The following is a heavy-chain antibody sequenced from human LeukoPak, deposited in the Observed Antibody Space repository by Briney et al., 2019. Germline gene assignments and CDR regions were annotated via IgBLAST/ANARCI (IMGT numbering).Heavy chain of an antibody. Sequence: GGSLRLSCAASGFTFSSYGMHWVRQAPGKGLEWVAVISYDGSNKYYADSVKGRFTISRDNSKNTLYLQMNSLRAEDTAVYYCARDKYGGATILYWGQGTLVTVSS. D-gene: IGHD1-26*01. V-gene: IGHV3-30*03. CDR3: ARDKYGGATILY. CDR1: GFTFSSYG. CDR2: ISYDGSNK. J-gene: IGHJ4*02.